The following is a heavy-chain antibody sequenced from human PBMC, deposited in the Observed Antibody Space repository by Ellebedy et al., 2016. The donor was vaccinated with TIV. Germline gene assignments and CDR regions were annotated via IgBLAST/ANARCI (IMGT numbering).Heavy chain of an antibody. CDR3: ANDRSYGSSWYHYLDY. Sequence: GGSLRLSCTASGFIFGDYAMSWFRQPLGKGLEWVGLIAGKGYEGTIEYAASVKGRFTISRDDSSGIAYLQMNSLKTEDTAVYYCANDRSYGSSWYHYLDYWGQGILVTVSS. CDR2: IAGKGYEGTI. V-gene: IGHV3-49*03. J-gene: IGHJ4*02. D-gene: IGHD6-13*01. CDR1: GFIFGDYA.